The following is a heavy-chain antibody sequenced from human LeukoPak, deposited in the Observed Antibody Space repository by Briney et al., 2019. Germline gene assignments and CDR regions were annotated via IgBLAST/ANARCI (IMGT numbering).Heavy chain of an antibody. CDR2: FDPEDGET. CDR3: ATGGRDGYNYHY. D-gene: IGHD5-24*01. J-gene: IGHJ4*02. Sequence: ASVKVSCKVSGYTLTELSMHWVRQAPGKGLEWMGGFDPEDGETIYAQKFQGRVTMTEDTSTDTAYMELSSLRSEDTAVYYCATGGRDGYNYHYWGQGTLVTVSS. CDR1: GYTLTELS. V-gene: IGHV1-24*01.